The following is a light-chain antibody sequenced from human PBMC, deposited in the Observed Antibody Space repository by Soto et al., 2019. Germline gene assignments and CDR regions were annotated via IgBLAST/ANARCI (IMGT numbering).Light chain of an antibody. CDR2: DAS. J-gene: IGKJ4*01. CDR3: KQYNSYLT. Sequence: DIQMTQSPSTLSASVGDRVTITCRASQSISSWMAWYQQKPGKAPKLLIYDASSLESGVPSRFSGSGSGTEFTLTISSLQPDDFATYYCKQYNSYLTFGGGNKVEIK. CDR1: QSISSW. V-gene: IGKV1-5*01.